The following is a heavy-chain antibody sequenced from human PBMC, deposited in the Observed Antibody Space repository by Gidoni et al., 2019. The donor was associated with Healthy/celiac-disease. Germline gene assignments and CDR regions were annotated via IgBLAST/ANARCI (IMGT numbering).Heavy chain of an antibody. D-gene: IGHD6-13*01. CDR3: AKPQSRSRIAAAGDFDY. J-gene: IGHJ4*02. CDR2: ISGSGGST. V-gene: IGHV3-23*01. Sequence: EVQLLESGGGLVQPGGSLRLSCAASGFTFSSYAMSWVRQAPGKGLEWVSAISGSGGSTYYADSVKGRFTISRDNSKNTLYLQMNSLRAEDTAVYYCAKPQSRSRIAAAGDFDYWGQGTLVTVSS. CDR1: GFTFSSYA.